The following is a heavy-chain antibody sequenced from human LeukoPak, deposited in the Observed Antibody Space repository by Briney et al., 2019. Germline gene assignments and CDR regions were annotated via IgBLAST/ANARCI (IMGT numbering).Heavy chain of an antibody. D-gene: IGHD2-21*02. Sequence: GASVKVSCKASGGTFSSYAISWVRQAPGQGLEWMGGIIPIFGTANYAQKFQGRVTITADESTSTAYMELSSLRSEDTAVYYCARANCGGDCGLDYWGQGTLVTVSS. CDR2: IIPIFGTA. CDR1: GGTFSSYA. CDR3: ARANCGGDCGLDY. V-gene: IGHV1-69*13. J-gene: IGHJ4*02.